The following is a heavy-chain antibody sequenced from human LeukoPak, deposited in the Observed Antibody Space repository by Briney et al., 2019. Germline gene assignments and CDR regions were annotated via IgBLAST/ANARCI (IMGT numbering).Heavy chain of an antibody. CDR3: AKISSVVVAAEIDY. D-gene: IGHD2-15*01. V-gene: IGHV3-23*01. CDR1: GFTFSSYA. CDR2: ISGSGTGT. Sequence: GGSLRLSCAASGFTFSSYAMSWVRQAPGKGLEWVSAISGSGTGTYYADSVKGRFTIFRDNSKNTLYVQMNSLRAEDTAVYYCAKISSVVVAAEIDYWGQGTLVTVSS. J-gene: IGHJ4*02.